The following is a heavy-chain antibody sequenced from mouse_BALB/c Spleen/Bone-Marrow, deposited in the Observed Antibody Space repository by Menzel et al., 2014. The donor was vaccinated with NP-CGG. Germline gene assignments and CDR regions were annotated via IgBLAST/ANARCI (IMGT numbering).Heavy chain of an antibody. CDR2: INPYDGGT. CDR3: ARHGYGNYVAMDY. J-gene: IGHJ4*01. CDR1: GYSFTGYT. V-gene: IGHV1-18*01. Sequence: EVQLQESGPELVKPGASMKISCRASGYSFTGYTMNWVKQSHGKNLEWIGLINPYDGGTSYNQKFKGKATLTVDKSSSTAYMELLSLTSEDSTVYYCARHGYGNYVAMDYWGQGTSVTVSS. D-gene: IGHD2-10*02.